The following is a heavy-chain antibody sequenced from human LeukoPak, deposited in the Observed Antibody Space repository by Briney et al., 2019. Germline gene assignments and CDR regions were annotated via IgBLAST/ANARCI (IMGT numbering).Heavy chain of an antibody. CDR3: AKDPANLIVGGFDY. V-gene: IGHV3-74*01. D-gene: IGHD1-26*01. CDR2: INTDGSST. CDR1: GFTFSSYW. Sequence: GGSLRLSCAASGFTFSSYWMHWVRQAPGKGLVWVSRINTDGSSTSYADSVKGRFTISRDDAKNTLYLQMNSLRAEDTAVYYCAKDPANLIVGGFDYWGQGTLVTVSS. J-gene: IGHJ4*02.